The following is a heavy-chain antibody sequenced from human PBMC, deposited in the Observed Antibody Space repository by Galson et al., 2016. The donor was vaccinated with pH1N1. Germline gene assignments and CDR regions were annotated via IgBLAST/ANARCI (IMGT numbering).Heavy chain of an antibody. V-gene: IGHV1-69*13. CDR2: IVGIFRSA. Sequence: SVKVSCKASGGPLNSHAISWVRQAPGQGLEWMGRIVGIFRSANYAQKFQGRVTITADEFMSTTYMELSSLRSDDTAVYYCARVSGYNSGYIDSWGQGTPVTVSS. J-gene: IGHJ4*02. D-gene: IGHD5-18*01. CDR3: ARVSGYNSGYIDS. CDR1: GGPLNSHA.